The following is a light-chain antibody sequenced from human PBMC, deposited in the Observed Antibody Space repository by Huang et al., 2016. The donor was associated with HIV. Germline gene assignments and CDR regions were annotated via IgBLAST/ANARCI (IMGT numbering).Light chain of an antibody. CDR1: DSVSTN. J-gene: IGKJ4*01. CDR2: GAS. Sequence: EKVMAQSPGTLSVSPGERATLSCRASDSVSTNVAWYQPRPGQAPRLLIYGASTRATGIPSRFSGSGSVTEFALTISSMQSEDFAVYYCQQYNNWPVTFGGGTKVEIK. V-gene: IGKV3-15*01. CDR3: QQYNNWPVT.